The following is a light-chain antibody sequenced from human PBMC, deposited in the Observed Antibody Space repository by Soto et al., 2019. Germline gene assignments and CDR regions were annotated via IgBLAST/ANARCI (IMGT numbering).Light chain of an antibody. CDR3: SSHTTTYTVDV. CDR1: ASDIGTNNY. CDR2: EVN. J-gene: IGLJ1*01. V-gene: IGLV2-14*03. Sequence: QSALTQPASVAGSPGQSITISCTGTASDIGTNNYVSWYPQYPGKAPQLIIYEVNQRPSGISDRFFGSKSGDTASLTISWLQADDEADYYCSSHTTTYTVDVFGAGTKVTVL.